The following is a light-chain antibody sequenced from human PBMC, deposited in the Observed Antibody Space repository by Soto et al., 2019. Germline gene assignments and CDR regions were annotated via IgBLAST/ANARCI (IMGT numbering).Light chain of an antibody. Sequence: LTQPASVSGSPGQSITISCTGTSSDVGGYNYVSWYQQHPGKAPKLMIYEVTNRPSGVSNRFSGSKSGNTASLTISGLQAEDETHYYCSSYTSSSTVVFGGGTKVTVL. CDR2: EVT. V-gene: IGLV2-14*01. J-gene: IGLJ2*01. CDR1: SSDVGGYNY. CDR3: SSYTSSSTVV.